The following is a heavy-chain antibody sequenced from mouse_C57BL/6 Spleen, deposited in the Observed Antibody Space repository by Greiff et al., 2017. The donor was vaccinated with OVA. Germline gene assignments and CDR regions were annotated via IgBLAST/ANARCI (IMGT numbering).Heavy chain of an antibody. D-gene: IGHD2-4*01. CDR1: GYSITSGYY. V-gene: IGHV3-6*01. J-gene: IGHJ4*01. Sequence: EVKLQESGPGLVKPSQSLSLTCSVTGYSITSGYYWNWIRQFPGNKLEWMGYISYDGSNNYNPSLKNRISITRDTSKNQFFLKLNSVTTEDTATYYCARDPSYDSDYAMDYWGQGTSVTVSS. CDR3: ARDPSYDSDYAMDY. CDR2: ISYDGSN.